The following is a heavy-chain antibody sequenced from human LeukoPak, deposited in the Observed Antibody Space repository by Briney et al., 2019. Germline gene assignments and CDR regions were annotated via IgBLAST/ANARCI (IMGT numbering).Heavy chain of an antibody. CDR1: GGFINSTRYY. J-gene: IGHJ4*02. Sequence: PSETLSLTCTVSGGFINSTRYYWSWIRQSPGKGLEWIGYIYYSGRTNYNPSLRSRVTMSVDTSKNQFSLKLSSVTAADTAVYYCARGQAAGFDYWGQGTLVTVSS. CDR2: IYYSGRT. V-gene: IGHV4-61*01. CDR3: ARGQAAGFDY. D-gene: IGHD6-13*01.